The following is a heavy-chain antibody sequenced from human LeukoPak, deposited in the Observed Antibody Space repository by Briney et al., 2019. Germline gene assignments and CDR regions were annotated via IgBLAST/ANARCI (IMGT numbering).Heavy chain of an antibody. J-gene: IGHJ4*02. D-gene: IGHD3-22*01. CDR1: GYTFTSYG. CDR3: ARDYYDSSGYYYAVWDY. CDR2: ISAYNGNT. V-gene: IGHV1-18*01. Sequence: ASVKVSCKASGYTFTSYGISWVRQAPGQGLEWMGWISAYNGNTNYAQKLQGRVTMTTDTSTSTAYMELRSLRSDDTAVYYCARDYYDSSGYYYAVWDYWGQGTLVTVSS.